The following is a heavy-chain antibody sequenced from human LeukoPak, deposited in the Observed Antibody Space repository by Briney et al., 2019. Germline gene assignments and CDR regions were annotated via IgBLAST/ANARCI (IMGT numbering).Heavy chain of an antibody. D-gene: IGHD3-10*01. V-gene: IGHV4-61*02. Sequence: SQTLSLTCTVSGGSISSGSYYWSWIRQPAGKGLEWIGRIYTSGSTNYNPSLKSRVTISVDTSKNQFSLKLSSVTAADTAVYYCARDTYYYGSGSRIDYWGQGTLVTVSS. J-gene: IGHJ4*02. CDR3: ARDTYYYGSGSRIDY. CDR2: IYTSGST. CDR1: GGSISSGSYY.